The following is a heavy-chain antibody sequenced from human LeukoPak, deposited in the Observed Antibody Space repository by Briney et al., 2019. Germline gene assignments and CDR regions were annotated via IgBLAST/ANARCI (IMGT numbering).Heavy chain of an antibody. V-gene: IGHV4-34*01. CDR2: INHSGST. D-gene: IGHD3-10*01. J-gene: IGHJ5*02. CDR3: ARHLLLWFGSDNWFDP. Sequence: SETLSLTCAVYGGSFSGYYWSWIRQPPGKGLEWIGEINHSGSTNYNPSLKSRVTISVDTSKNQFSLKLSSVTAADTAVYYCARHLLLWFGSDNWFDPWGQGTLVTVSS. CDR1: GGSFSGYY.